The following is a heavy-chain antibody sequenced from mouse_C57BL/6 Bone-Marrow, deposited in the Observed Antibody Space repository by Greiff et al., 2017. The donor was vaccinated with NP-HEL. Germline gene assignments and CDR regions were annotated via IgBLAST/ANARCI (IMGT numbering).Heavy chain of an antibody. CDR1: GFTFTDYY. D-gene: IGHD2-4*01. Sequence: EVKVEESGGGLVQPGGSLSLSCAASGFTFTDYYMSWVRQPPGKALEWVGFIRNKANGYTIEYSASVKGRFTISRDNYPSILYLQMNALRAEDSATYYCARSIYYDYADDPFYGMDYWGQGTSVTVSS. J-gene: IGHJ4*01. CDR3: ARSIYYDYADDPFYGMDY. V-gene: IGHV7-3*01. CDR2: IRNKANGYTI.